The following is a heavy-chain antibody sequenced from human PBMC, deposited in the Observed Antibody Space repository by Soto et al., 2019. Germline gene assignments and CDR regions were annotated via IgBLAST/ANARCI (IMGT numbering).Heavy chain of an antibody. CDR2: IYPGDSDT. Sequence: GESLKISCKGSGYSFTSYWIGWVRQMPGKGLEWMGIIYPGDSDTRYSPSFQGQVTISADKSISTAYLQWSSLKASDTAMYYCARLYPPVVVPAAMRYYYYMDVWGKGTTVTVSS. J-gene: IGHJ6*03. D-gene: IGHD2-2*01. CDR3: ARLYPPVVVPAAMRYYYYMDV. CDR1: GYSFTSYW. V-gene: IGHV5-51*01.